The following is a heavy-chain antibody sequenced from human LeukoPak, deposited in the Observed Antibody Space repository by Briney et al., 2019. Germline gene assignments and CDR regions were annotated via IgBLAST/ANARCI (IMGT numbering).Heavy chain of an antibody. J-gene: IGHJ6*02. CDR1: GYTFTSYY. CDR3: ARDRKEASAIFGGDYGMDV. D-gene: IGHD3-3*01. CDR2: INPSGGST. V-gene: IGHV1-46*01. Sequence: ASVKVSCKASGYTFTSYYMHWVRQAPGRGLEWMGIINPSGGSTSYAQKFQGRVTMTRDTSTSTVYMELSSLRSEDTAVYYCARDRKEASAIFGGDYGMDVWGQGTTVTVSS.